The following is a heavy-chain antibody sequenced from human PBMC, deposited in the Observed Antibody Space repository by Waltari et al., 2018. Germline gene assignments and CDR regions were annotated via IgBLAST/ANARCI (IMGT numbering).Heavy chain of an antibody. D-gene: IGHD3-10*01. CDR1: GDSVASNSAA. CDR2: TYYRSKWYN. CDR3: ARAYGLDFDY. V-gene: IGHV6-1*01. Sequence: QLQLQQSGPGLVRPSQTLPLTCPIPGDSVASNSAAWNWPRRSPSRGLEWLGRTYYRSKWYNDYAVSVKSRITINPDTSKNQFSLHLNSVTPEDTAVYYCARAYGLDFDYWGQGTLVTVSS. J-gene: IGHJ4*02.